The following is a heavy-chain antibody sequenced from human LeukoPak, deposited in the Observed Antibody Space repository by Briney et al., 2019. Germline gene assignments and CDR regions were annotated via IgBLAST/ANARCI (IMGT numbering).Heavy chain of an antibody. CDR2: ISGYNGDT. CDR3: ARDYVRYFDWLSDAFDI. D-gene: IGHD3-9*01. CDR1: GYTFTSYG. Sequence: ASVKVSCKASGYTFTSYGISWVRQAPGQGPEWMGWISGYNGDTKYAQKLQGRVTMTTDTATSTAYMELRSLRSDDTAVYYCARDYVRYFDWLSDAFDIWGQGTMVTVSS. V-gene: IGHV1-18*01. J-gene: IGHJ3*02.